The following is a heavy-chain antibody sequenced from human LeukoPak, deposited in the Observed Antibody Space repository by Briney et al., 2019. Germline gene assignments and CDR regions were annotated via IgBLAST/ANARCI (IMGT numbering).Heavy chain of an antibody. Sequence: PGRSLRLSCAASGFTFDDYAMHWVRQAPGKGLEWVSGISWSSGSIGYADSVKGRFTISRDNAKNSLYLQMNSLRAEDTALYYCAKDAVDGDYSIFDYWGQGTLVTVSS. CDR1: GFTFDDYA. CDR3: AKDAVDGDYSIFDY. D-gene: IGHD4-17*01. CDR2: ISWSSGSI. J-gene: IGHJ4*02. V-gene: IGHV3-9*01.